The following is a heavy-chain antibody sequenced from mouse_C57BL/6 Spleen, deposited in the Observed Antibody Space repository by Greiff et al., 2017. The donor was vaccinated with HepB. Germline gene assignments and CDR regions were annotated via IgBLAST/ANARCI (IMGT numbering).Heavy chain of an antibody. D-gene: IGHD2-2*01. V-gene: IGHV1-52*01. CDR1: GYTFTSYW. CDR3: ARGGPMVTTTFDY. Sequence: VQLQQSGAELVRPGSSVKLSCKASGYTFTSYWMHWVKQRPIQGLEWIGNIDPSDSETHYNQKFKDKATLTVDKSSSTAYMQLSSLTSEDSAVYYCARGGPMVTTTFDYWGQGTTLTVSS. J-gene: IGHJ2*01. CDR2: IDPSDSET.